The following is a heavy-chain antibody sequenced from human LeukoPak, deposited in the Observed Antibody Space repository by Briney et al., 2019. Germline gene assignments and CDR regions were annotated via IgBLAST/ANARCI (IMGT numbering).Heavy chain of an antibody. J-gene: IGHJ4*02. CDR2: ISGSGVGT. Sequence: GGSLRLSCAASGFTFSSYTMNWVRQAPGKGLEWVSAISGSGVGTYYADSVKGRFTISRDNSWNTLYLQMSSLRAEDTAVYYCASWPGYCSSTSCYTNDYWGQGTLVTVSS. D-gene: IGHD2-2*02. CDR3: ASWPGYCSSTSCYTNDY. V-gene: IGHV3-23*01. CDR1: GFTFSSYT.